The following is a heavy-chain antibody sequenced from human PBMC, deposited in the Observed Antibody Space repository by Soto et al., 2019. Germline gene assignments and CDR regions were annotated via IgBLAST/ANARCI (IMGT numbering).Heavy chain of an antibody. CDR2: INAGNGIT. J-gene: IGHJ4*02. V-gene: IGHV1-3*01. Sequence: ASVKVSCKASGYTFTSYAMHWVRQAPGQRLEWMGWINAGNGITKYSQKFQGRVTITRDTSASTAYMELSSLRSEDTAVYYCARDLYDFWSRYSDYSGQGTLVT. CDR3: ARDLYDFWSRYSDY. CDR1: GYTFTSYA. D-gene: IGHD3-3*01.